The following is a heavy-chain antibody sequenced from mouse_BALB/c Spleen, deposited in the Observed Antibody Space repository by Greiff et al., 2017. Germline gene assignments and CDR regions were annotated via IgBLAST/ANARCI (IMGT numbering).Heavy chain of an antibody. J-gene: IGHJ4*01. D-gene: IGHD2-1*01. V-gene: IGHV2-6-2*01. CDR1: GFSLTSYG. CDR3: ARQGNYVRYAMDY. Sequence: VKLMESGPDLVAPSQSLSITCTVSGFSLTSYGVHWVRQPPGKGLEWLVVIWSDGSTTYNSALKSRLSISKDNSKSQVFLKMNSLQTDDTAMYYCARQGNYVRYAMDYWGQGTSVTVSS. CDR2: IWSDGST.